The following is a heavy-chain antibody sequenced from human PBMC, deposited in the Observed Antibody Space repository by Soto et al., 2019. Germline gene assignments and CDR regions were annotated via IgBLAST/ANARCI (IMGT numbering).Heavy chain of an antibody. CDR1: GDSIGSSTNY. CDR2: IYHRGNT. D-gene: IGHD5-18*01. V-gene: IGHV4-39*01. Sequence: QLQLQESGPGLVKPSETLSLTCSVSGDSIGSSTNYWGWIRQPPGKGLEWIGTIYHRGNTYYNPTLKSRVAISVDMSKNQFSLRLNSVTAADTAVYYCARHEWLQLWLVTEYWGQGALVTVSS. CDR3: ARHEWLQLWLVTEY. J-gene: IGHJ4*02.